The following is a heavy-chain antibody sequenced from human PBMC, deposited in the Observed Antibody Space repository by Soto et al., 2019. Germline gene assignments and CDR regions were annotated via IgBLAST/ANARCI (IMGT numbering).Heavy chain of an antibody. J-gene: IGHJ4*02. CDR3: AHAGDYDLLTLDH. D-gene: IGHD4-17*01. CDR2: IYWDDDK. CDR1: GFSLSTYHMG. Sequence: QITLKESGPTLVRPAQTLTLTCDFSGFSLSTYHMGVAWIRQPPGKALEWLALIYWDDDKRYSPSLKDRLAISKGTSSNQVVLTITNMDPGDTATYFCAHAGDYDLLTLDHWGPGTLGTVSS. V-gene: IGHV2-5*02.